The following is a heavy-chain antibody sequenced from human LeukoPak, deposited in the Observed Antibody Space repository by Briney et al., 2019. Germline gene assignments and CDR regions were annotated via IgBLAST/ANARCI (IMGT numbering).Heavy chain of an antibody. CDR1: GLTFSSSW. D-gene: IGHD5-18*01. CDR2: TNPEGSEK. J-gene: IGHJ4*02. V-gene: IGHV3-7*01. Sequence: GGSLRLSCVVSGLTFSSSWMEWVRQAPGKGREWVASTNPEGSEKYSAGSVKGRFTISRDNAKSSLYLQMDSLRVEDTAFYYCARDLAYSRLDYWGQGVLVTVSS. CDR3: ARDLAYSRLDY.